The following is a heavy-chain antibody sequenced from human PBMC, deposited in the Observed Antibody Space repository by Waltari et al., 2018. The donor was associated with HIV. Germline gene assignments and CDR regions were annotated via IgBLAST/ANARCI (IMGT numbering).Heavy chain of an antibody. CDR1: GLAFRDYH. V-gene: IGHV3-72*01. J-gene: IGHJ4*02. CDR2: IRNKPSSYTT. CDR3: TTSAIGNIFDN. Sequence: EVQLVESGGGLVQPGGYLRPSCAASGLAFRDYHMDWGRQAPGKGLEWVGRIRNKPSSYTTEYAASVKGRFSISRDDSRNSLYLQMNSLKTEDTAVYYCTTSAIGNIFDNWGQGTLVTVSS. D-gene: IGHD1-1*01.